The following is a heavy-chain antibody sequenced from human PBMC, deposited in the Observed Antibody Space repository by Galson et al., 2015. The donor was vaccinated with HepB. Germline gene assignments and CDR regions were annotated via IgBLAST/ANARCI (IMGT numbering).Heavy chain of an antibody. V-gene: IGHV3-9*01. CDR1: GFTFDDYA. D-gene: IGHD3-10*01. CDR3: AKDKVTMVQGVTVFDY. J-gene: IGHJ4*02. Sequence: SLRLSCAASGFTFDDYAMHWVRQAPGKGLEWVSGISWNSGSIGYADSVKGRFTISRDNAKNSLYLQMNSLRAEDTALYYCAKDKVTMVQGVTVFDYWGQGTLVTVSS. CDR2: ISWNSGSI.